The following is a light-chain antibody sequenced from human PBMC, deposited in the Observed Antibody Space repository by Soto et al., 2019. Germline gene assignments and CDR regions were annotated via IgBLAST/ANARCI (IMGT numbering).Light chain of an antibody. J-gene: IGKJ5*01. CDR2: GAS. V-gene: IGKV3-20*01. Sequence: EIVMTQSPATLSVSPGEGATLSCRASQSVRSDLAWYQHKPGLAPRLLIYGASSRATGIPDRFSGSGSGTDFTLTISRLEPEDFAVYYCQQYGSSPPITFGQGTRLEIK. CDR3: QQYGSSPPIT. CDR1: QSVRSD.